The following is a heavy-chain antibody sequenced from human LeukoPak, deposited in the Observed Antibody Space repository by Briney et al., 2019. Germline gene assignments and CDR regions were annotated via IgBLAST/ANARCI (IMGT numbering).Heavy chain of an antibody. Sequence: ASVKVSCKASGYTFTSYYMHWVRQAPGQGLEWMGIINPSGGSTSYAQKFQGRVTMTRDTSTSTVYMELSSLRSEDTAVYYCAREGAYCDPSPDAFDIWGQGTMVTVSS. CDR3: AREGAYCDPSPDAFDI. D-gene: IGHD4-17*01. CDR2: INPSGGST. CDR1: GYTFTSYY. J-gene: IGHJ3*02. V-gene: IGHV1-46*01.